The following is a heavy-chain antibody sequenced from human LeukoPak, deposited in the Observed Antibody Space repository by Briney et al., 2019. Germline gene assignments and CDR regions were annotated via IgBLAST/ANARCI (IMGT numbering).Heavy chain of an antibody. Sequence: GGSPRLSCAASGFTFSSYSMNWVRQAPGKGLEWVSSISSSSSYIYYADSVKGRFTISRDNAKNSLYLQMNSLRAEDTAVYYCARASGTTYFDYWGQGTLVTVSS. CDR1: GFTFSSYS. CDR3: ARASGTTYFDY. CDR2: ISSSSSYI. V-gene: IGHV3-21*01. J-gene: IGHJ4*02. D-gene: IGHD1-1*01.